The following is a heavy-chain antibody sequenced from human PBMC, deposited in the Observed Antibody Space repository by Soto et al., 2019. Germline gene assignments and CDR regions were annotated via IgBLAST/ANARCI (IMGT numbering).Heavy chain of an antibody. CDR1: GFAFSHVW. CDR3: ATEGEMSGASDWADYFNH. J-gene: IGHJ4*01. CDR2: IKRKSAHGTT. D-gene: IGHD2-15*01. V-gene: IGHV3-15*01. Sequence: EMQLVESGGGLVEPGGSLRLSCAASGFAFSHVWMTWVRQAPGKGLEWVGRIKRKSAHGTTDYAAAVKGRFTISRDDSKNTLYLQMDSLKSEDTAVYYCATEGEMSGASDWADYFNHWGRGTLVTVSS.